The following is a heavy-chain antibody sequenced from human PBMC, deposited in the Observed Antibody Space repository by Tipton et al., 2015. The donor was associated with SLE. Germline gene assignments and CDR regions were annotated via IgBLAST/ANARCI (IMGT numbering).Heavy chain of an antibody. D-gene: IGHD3-3*01. CDR3: AIRFLEWLPRSYYYGMDV. Sequence: TLSLTCAVYGGSFSGYYWSWIRQPPGKGLEWIGYIDYSGSTYYNPSLKSRVTISVDTSKNQFSLKLSSVTAADTAVYYCAIRFLEWLPRSYYYGMDVWGQGTTVTVSS. CDR1: GGSFSGYY. V-gene: IGHV4-59*12. CDR2: IDYSGST. J-gene: IGHJ6*02.